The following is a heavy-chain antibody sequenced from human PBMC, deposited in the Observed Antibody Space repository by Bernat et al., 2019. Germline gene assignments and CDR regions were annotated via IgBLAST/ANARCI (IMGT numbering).Heavy chain of an antibody. CDR1: GFTFSNAW. J-gene: IGHJ2*01. CDR2: IKSKTDGGTT. Sequence: EVQLVESGGGLVKPGGSLRLSCAASGFTFSNAWMSWVRQAPGKGLEWVGRIKSKTDGGTTDYAAPVKGRFTISRDDSKNTLYLQMNSLKTEDTAVYYCTTEVDCGDYRGHLWGRGTLVTVSS. V-gene: IGHV3-15*01. D-gene: IGHD4-17*01. CDR3: TTEVDCGDYRGHL.